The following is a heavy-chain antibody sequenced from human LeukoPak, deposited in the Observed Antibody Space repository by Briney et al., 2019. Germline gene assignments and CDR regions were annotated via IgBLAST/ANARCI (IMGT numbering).Heavy chain of an antibody. CDR2: INPSTGNK. Sequence: ASVKVSCKASGFTFTNQVINWVRQATGQGLEWVGWINPSTGNKKYSQNFQGRVTITRDRSIATAYMSLSSLRSEDTAVYYCVRFYSSSWYYDLWGQGTLVTVSS. D-gene: IGHD6-13*01. CDR1: GFTFTNQV. V-gene: IGHV1-8*03. CDR3: VRFYSSSWYYDL. J-gene: IGHJ4*02.